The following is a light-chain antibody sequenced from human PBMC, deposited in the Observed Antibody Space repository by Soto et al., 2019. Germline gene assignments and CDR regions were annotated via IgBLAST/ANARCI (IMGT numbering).Light chain of an antibody. V-gene: IGLV1-47*01. Sequence: QSVLTQPPSASGTPGQRVTISCSGSSPNIGTNYVYWYHHLPGTAPKLLIYRNDQRPSGVPDRFSGSKSGASASLAISGLRSDDEADYYCAGWDDSLNTWVFGAGTQLTVL. J-gene: IGLJ3*02. CDR3: AGWDDSLNTWV. CDR2: RND. CDR1: SPNIGTNY.